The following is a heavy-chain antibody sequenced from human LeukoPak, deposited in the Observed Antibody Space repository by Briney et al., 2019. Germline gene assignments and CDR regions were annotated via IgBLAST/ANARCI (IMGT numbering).Heavy chain of an antibody. V-gene: IGHV3-21*01. D-gene: IGHD6-13*01. Sequence: GSLRLSCAASGFTFSSYSMNWVRQAPGKGLEWVSSISSSSSYIYYADSVKGRFTISRDNAKNSLYLQMNSLRAEDTAVYYCARTDSSSWYLNWFDPWGQGTLVTVSS. CDR3: ARTDSSSWYLNWFDP. CDR1: GFTFSSYS. J-gene: IGHJ5*02. CDR2: ISSSSSYI.